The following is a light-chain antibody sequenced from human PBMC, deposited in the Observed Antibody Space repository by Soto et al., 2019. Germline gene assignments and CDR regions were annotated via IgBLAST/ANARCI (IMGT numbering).Light chain of an antibody. J-gene: IGKJ5*01. CDR2: DAS. Sequence: EIVLTQSPATLSLSPGERATLSCRASQSVSSYLAWYQQKPGQAPRLLIYDASNRATGIPARFSGSGSGTDFTLTISSLEPEEFAVYYCQQRSNWPRAITFGQGTRLEIK. CDR1: QSVSSY. CDR3: QQRSNWPRAIT. V-gene: IGKV3-11*01.